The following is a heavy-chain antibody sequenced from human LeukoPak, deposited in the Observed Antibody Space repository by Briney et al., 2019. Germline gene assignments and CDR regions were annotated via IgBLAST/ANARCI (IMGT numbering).Heavy chain of an antibody. CDR3: ASIGGLQAGYSYGYGY. J-gene: IGHJ4*02. Sequence: ASVKVSCKASGYTFTGYYMHWVRQAPGQGLEWMGWINPNSGGTNYAQKLQGRVTMTTDTSTSTAYMELRSLRSDDTAVYYCASIGGLQAGYSYGYGYWGQGTLVTVSS. D-gene: IGHD5-18*01. CDR2: INPNSGGT. V-gene: IGHV1-2*02. CDR1: GYTFTGYY.